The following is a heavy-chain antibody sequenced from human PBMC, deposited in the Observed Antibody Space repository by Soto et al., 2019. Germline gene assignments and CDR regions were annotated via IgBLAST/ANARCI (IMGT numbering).Heavy chain of an antibody. V-gene: IGHV4-31*03. CDR1: GGSISSGGYY. CDR3: ARAAPDYDSSGYYYDY. CDR2: IYYSGST. D-gene: IGHD3-22*01. Sequence: QVQLQESGPGLVKPSQTLSLTCTVSGGSISSGGYYWSWIRQHPGKGLECIGYIYYSGSTYYNPSLQSRDTISVDASKKQFSLQLSSVTAADTAVYYCARAAPDYDSSGYYYDYWGQGPLVTVSS. J-gene: IGHJ4*02.